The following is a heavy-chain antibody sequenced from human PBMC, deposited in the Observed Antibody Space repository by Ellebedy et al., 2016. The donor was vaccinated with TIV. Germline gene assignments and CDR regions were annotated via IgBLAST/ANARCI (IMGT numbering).Heavy chain of an antibody. CDR3: ARAPLLWFGELLESGMDV. Sequence: GGSLRLXCAASGFTFSSYWMSWVRQAPGKGLEWVANIKQDGSGKYYVDSVKGRFTISRDNAKNSLYLQMNSLRAEDTAVYYCARAPLLWFGELLESGMDVWGQGTTVTVSS. D-gene: IGHD3-10*01. CDR2: IKQDGSGK. J-gene: IGHJ6*02. V-gene: IGHV3-7*04. CDR1: GFTFSSYW.